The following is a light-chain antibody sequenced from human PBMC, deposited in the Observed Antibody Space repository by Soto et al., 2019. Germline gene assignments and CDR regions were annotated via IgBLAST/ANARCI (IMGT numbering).Light chain of an antibody. CDR1: SSNIGAGYD. J-gene: IGLJ1*01. CDR3: QSYDSSLNV. CDR2: GNS. V-gene: IGLV1-40*01. Sequence: QSVLTQPPSVSGAPGQRVTISCTGSSSNIGAGYDVHWYQQLPGTAPKLLIYGNSNRPSGVPDRFSGSKSGTSASLAITGLQAEEEADYYCQSYDSSLNVFGTGTKVTVL.